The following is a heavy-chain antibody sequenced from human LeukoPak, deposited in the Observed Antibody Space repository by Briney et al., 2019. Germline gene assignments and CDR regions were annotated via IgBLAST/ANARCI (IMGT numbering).Heavy chain of an antibody. Sequence: SQTLSLTCTVSGGSISSGSYYWSWIRQPAGKGLEWIGRIYTSGNTNYNPSLKSRVTISVDTSKNQFSLKLSSVTAADTAVYYCARSLSRYDFWSGYRTGMDVWGQGTSVTVSS. CDR3: ARSLSRYDFWSGYRTGMDV. V-gene: IGHV4-61*02. CDR1: GGSISSGSYY. D-gene: IGHD3-3*01. J-gene: IGHJ6*02. CDR2: IYTSGNT.